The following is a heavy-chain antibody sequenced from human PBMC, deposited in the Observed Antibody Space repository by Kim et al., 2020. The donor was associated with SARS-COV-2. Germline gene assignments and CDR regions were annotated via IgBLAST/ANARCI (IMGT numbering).Heavy chain of an antibody. J-gene: IGHJ1*01. CDR3: ARERSDILTD. CDR1: GYSISSGYY. Sequence: SETLSLTCTVSGYSISSGYYWGWIRQPPGKGLEWIGSIYHGGSTYYNPSLKRRVTIAVDTTKNYSPLQLCSATAAYTAVYCSARERSDILTDWGQRALVT. CDR2: IYHGGST. D-gene: IGHD3-9*01. V-gene: IGHV4-38-2*02.